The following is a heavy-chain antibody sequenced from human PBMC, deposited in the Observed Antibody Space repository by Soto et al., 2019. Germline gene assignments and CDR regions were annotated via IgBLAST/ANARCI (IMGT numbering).Heavy chain of an antibody. J-gene: IGHJ4*02. CDR3: ARDIMVRGVDFDY. Sequence: SETLSLTCTVSGGSISSYYWSWIRQPPGKGLEWIGYIYYSGSTNYNPSLKSRVTISVDTSKNQFSLKLSSVTAADTAVYYCARDIMVRGVDFDYWGQGTLVTVSS. V-gene: IGHV4-59*01. CDR1: GGSISSYY. CDR2: IYYSGST. D-gene: IGHD3-10*01.